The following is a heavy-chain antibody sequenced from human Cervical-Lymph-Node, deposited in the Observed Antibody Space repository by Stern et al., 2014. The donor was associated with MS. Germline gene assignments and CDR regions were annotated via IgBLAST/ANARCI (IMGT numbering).Heavy chain of an antibody. D-gene: IGHD6-13*01. CDR2: ISYDGSDI. Sequence: VQLVQSGGGVVQPGRSLTLSCAASGFTFSSHALHWVRQSPVKGLEWVAMISYDGSDIDYANSVKGRFTISRDNSRDTLYLQMNSLRAEDTALYFCARARIGAAVSFYFDSWGQGTLVTVSS. V-gene: IGHV3-30*04. CDR1: GFTFSSHA. J-gene: IGHJ4*02. CDR3: ARARIGAAVSFYFDS.